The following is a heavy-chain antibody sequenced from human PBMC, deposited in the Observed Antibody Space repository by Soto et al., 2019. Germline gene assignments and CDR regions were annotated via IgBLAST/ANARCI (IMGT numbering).Heavy chain of an antibody. D-gene: IGHD1-1*01. Sequence: EVQLVESGGGLVKPGGSLRISCAASGFTFSNAWMSWVRQAPGTGMEWVGRIKSKIDGGTIDYAAPVKGRFTISRDDSTNTVYLQMTSPKTDDTAVYYSTTHRGTGTEWYSDMDVWGKGTTVTGSS. CDR2: IKSKIDGGTI. CDR1: GFTFSNAW. CDR3: TTHRGTGTEWYSDMDV. J-gene: IGHJ6*03. V-gene: IGHV3-15*01.